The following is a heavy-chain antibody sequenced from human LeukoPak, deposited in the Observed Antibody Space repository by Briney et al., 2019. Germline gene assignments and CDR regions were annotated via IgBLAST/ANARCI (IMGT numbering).Heavy chain of an antibody. V-gene: IGHV3-53*01. CDR1: GFTVSNNH. Sequence: GGSLRLSCAASGFTVSNNHMSWVRQAPGEGLEWVSIIYSGGGTYYADSVKGRFTISRDISKNTLYLQMNSLRAEDTAAYYCTTGSSGGSWRNAFDIWGQGTMVTVPS. CDR3: TTGSSGGSWRNAFDI. J-gene: IGHJ3*02. CDR2: IYSGGGT. D-gene: IGHD2-15*01.